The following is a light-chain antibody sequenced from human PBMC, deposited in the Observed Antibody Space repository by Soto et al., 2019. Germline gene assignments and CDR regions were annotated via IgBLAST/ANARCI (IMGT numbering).Light chain of an antibody. Sequence: QTVVTQEPSFSVSPGRTVTLTCGLSSDSVSTSYNPSWYQQTPGQAPRTLIYNTNTRSSGVPDRFSGTILGNKAALPITGAQPAEESDYYCGLDMGSGIWVVGGGTKLTVL. CDR1: SDSVSTSYN. CDR3: GLDMGSGIWV. J-gene: IGLJ3*02. CDR2: NTN. V-gene: IGLV8-61*01.